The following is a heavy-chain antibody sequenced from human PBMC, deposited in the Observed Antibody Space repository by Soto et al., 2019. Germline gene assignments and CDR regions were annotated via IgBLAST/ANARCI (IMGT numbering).Heavy chain of an antibody. CDR1: GGSFSGYY. CDR3: ATDACSAGTCYFVY. D-gene: IGHD2-15*01. Sequence: SETLSLTCAVYGGSFSGYYWSWIRQPPGKGLEWIGEINHSGSTNYNPSLKSRVTISVDTSKNQFSLRAEDTSVYYCATDACSAGTCYFVYWGLGTLVTVSS. J-gene: IGHJ4*01. CDR2: INHSGST. V-gene: IGHV4-34*01.